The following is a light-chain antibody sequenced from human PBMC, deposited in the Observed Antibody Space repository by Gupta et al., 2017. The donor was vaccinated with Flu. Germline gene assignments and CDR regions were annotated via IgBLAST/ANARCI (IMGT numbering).Light chain of an antibody. V-gene: IGKV3-15*01. CDR2: GAS. J-gene: IGKJ4*01. Sequence: IVMTQSPATLSVSPGERATLSCRASQRRSGNLAWYQQKFGQAPRLLIYGASARATGTPARFSGSGSGTEFTLTISSLQSEDFATYYCQQYADWPVTFGGGTKVEI. CDR3: QQYADWPVT. CDR1: QRRSGN.